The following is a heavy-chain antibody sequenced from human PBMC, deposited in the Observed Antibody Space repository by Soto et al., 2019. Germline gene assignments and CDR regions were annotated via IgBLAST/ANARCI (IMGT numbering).Heavy chain of an antibody. Sequence: PSETLSLTCTVSGGSISSSSYYWGWIRHPPGKGLEWIGSIYYSGSTYYNPSLKSRVTISVDTSKNQFSLKLSSVTAADTAVYYCASSRGAYYDSSGYPYWGQGTLVTVSS. V-gene: IGHV4-39*01. CDR2: IYYSGST. CDR3: ASSRGAYYDSSGYPY. CDR1: GGSISSSSYY. J-gene: IGHJ4*02. D-gene: IGHD3-22*01.